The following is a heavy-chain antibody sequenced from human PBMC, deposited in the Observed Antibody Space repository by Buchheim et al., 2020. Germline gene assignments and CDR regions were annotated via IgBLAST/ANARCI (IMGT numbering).Heavy chain of an antibody. D-gene: IGHD3-10*01. CDR1: GGSISSYY. CDR3: ARGGITMVQGVIMGSRQLENNWFDP. CDR2: IYYSGST. J-gene: IGHJ5*02. Sequence: QVQLQESGPGLVKPSETLSLTCTVSGGSISSYYWSWIRQPPGKGLEWIGYIYYSGSTNYNPSLKSRVTISVDTSKNQFSLKLSSVTAADTAVYYCARGGITMVQGVIMGSRQLENNWFDPRGQGTL. V-gene: IGHV4-59*01.